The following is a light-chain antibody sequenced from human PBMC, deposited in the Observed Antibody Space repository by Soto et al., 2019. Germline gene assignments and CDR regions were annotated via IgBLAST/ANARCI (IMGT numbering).Light chain of an antibody. V-gene: IGLV2-8*01. CDR2: EVT. CDR1: SSDVGGYDY. Sequence: QSVLAQPPSASGCPGQSVTISCTGTSSDVGGYDYVSWYQQYPGKTPKLMIFEVTKRPSGVPDRFSGSKSGNTASLTVSGLQAEDEADYYCLSYAGTANVFGTGTKLTVL. J-gene: IGLJ1*01. CDR3: LSYAGTANV.